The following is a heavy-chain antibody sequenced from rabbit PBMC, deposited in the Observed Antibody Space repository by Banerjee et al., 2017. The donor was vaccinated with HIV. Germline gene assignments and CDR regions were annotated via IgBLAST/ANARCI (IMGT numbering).Heavy chain of an antibody. V-gene: IGHV1S45*01. CDR1: GIDFSAYYY. CDR2: IYISSGAT. CDR3: ASEVMTFRYLNL. D-gene: IGHD2-1*01. Sequence: QEQLEESGGGLVKPGGTLTLTCKASGIDFSAYYYMCWVRQAPGKGLEWITCIYISSGATYVSSSANCRFTISKSSSTPVSLQMTSLSAADTASFCCASEVMTFRYLNLWGPGTLVTVS. J-gene: IGHJ4*01.